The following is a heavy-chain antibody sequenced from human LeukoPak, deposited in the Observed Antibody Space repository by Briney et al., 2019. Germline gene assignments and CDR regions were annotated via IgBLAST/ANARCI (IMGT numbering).Heavy chain of an antibody. J-gene: IGHJ5*02. Sequence: KPSETLSLTCAVYGGSFSGSYWTTIRQPPGKGLEWIEEANHSGSSNYNPSLKSRVTISVDTSKNQFSLKLRSVTAADTAMYYCARSVLVAEFYPWGQGTLVTVSS. V-gene: IGHV4-34*01. CDR3: ARSVLVAEFYP. CDR2: ANHSGSS. CDR1: GGSFSGSY. D-gene: IGHD3-3*02.